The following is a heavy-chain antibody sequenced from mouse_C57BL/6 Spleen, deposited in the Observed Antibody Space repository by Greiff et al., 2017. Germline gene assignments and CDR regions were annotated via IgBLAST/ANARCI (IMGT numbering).Heavy chain of an antibody. Sequence: QVQLKQSGAELVRPGASVKLSCTASGYTFTDYYINWVKQRPGQGLEWIGRIYPGSGNTYYTAKFKGKATLTAEKSSSTAYLQLSSLTSEDSAVYFCAKTGLYAIDGWGQGTSVTVAS. D-gene: IGHD3-2*01. CDR3: AKTGLYAIDG. CDR1: GYTFTDYY. V-gene: IGHV1-76*01. J-gene: IGHJ4*01. CDR2: IYPGSGNT.